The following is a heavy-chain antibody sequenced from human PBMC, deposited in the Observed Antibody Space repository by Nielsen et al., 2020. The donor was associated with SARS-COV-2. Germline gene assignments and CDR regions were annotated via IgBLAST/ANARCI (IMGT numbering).Heavy chain of an antibody. V-gene: IGHV3-7*03. CDR2: IKQDGSEK. J-gene: IGHJ6*02. Sequence: GSLRLSCAASGFTFSSYWMSWVRQAPGKGLEWVANIKQDGSEKYYVDSVKGRFTISRDNAKNSLYLQMNSLRAEDTAVYYCARDLYCSGGSCYSHGMDVWGQGTTVTVSS. CDR1: GFTFSSYW. D-gene: IGHD2-15*01. CDR3: ARDLYCSGGSCYSHGMDV.